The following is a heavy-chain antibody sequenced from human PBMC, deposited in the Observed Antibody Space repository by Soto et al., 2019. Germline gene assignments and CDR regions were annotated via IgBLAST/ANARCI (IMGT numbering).Heavy chain of an antibody. J-gene: IGHJ6*02. Sequence: GGSLRLSCAASGFTFSSYGMHWVRQAPGKGLEWVAVIWYDGSNKYYADSVKGRFTMSRDNSKNTLYLQMNSLRAEDTAVYYCAKGVSDYRYYYYGMDVWGQGTTVTVSS. CDR3: AKGVSDYRYYYYGMDV. D-gene: IGHD4-17*01. CDR1: GFTFSSYG. V-gene: IGHV3-33*06. CDR2: IWYDGSNK.